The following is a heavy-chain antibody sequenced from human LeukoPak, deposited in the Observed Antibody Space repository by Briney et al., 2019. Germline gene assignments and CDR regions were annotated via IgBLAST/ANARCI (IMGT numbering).Heavy chain of an antibody. D-gene: IGHD3-22*01. CDR2: INPDNGDT. CDR3: ARAMGGDNSGYRPFDY. Sequence: TSVKVSCKASGYIFTGYYMHWVRQAPGQGLEWMGWINPDNGDTSYAQMLQARVTMTRDTSISTAYMELSSLRSDDTAVYCCARAMGGDNSGYRPFDYRGQGTLVTVSS. J-gene: IGHJ4*02. V-gene: IGHV1-2*02. CDR1: GYIFTGYY.